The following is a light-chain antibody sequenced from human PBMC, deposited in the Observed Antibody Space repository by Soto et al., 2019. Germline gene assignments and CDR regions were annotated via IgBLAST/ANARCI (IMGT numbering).Light chain of an antibody. Sequence: DIQMTQSPSSLSASVGDRVTITCQSSHDIMYYLSWYQQKPGKAPKLLIYDASNLKTGVPSRFSGRGSGTDFTLTISSLQPEDVATYYCQQYDNLPYTFGQGTKLEIK. CDR3: QQYDNLPYT. CDR2: DAS. CDR1: HDIMYY. J-gene: IGKJ2*01. V-gene: IGKV1-33*01.